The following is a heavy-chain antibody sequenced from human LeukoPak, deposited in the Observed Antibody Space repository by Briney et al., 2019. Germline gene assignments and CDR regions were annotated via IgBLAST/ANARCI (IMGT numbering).Heavy chain of an antibody. V-gene: IGHV3-53*01. Sequence: GGSLRLSCAASGFTVSSNYMSWVRQAPGKGLEWVSVIYSGGSTYYADSVKGRFTISRDNSKNTLYLQMNSLRAEDTAVYYCARATYCGGDCCHMGDAFDIWGQGTMVTVSS. CDR1: GFTVSSNY. CDR3: ARATYCGGDCCHMGDAFDI. D-gene: IGHD2-21*02. J-gene: IGHJ3*02. CDR2: IYSGGST.